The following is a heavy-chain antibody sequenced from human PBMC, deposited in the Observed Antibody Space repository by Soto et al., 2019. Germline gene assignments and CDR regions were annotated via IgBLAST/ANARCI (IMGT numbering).Heavy chain of an antibody. V-gene: IGHV6-1*01. CDR2: TYYRSKWYN. J-gene: IGHJ6*02. CDR1: GDSVSSNSAA. Sequence: QIQLQQSGPRLLKPSQTLSLTCAISGDSVSSNSAAWNWIRQSPSRGLEWLGRTYYRSKWYNDYASSVESRISVNPDTSKNHFSVQLNSVTPEDTAIYYCAKQSGDSTNYRGLDVWGQGTPVTVSS. D-gene: IGHD2-21*02. CDR3: AKQSGDSTNYRGLDV.